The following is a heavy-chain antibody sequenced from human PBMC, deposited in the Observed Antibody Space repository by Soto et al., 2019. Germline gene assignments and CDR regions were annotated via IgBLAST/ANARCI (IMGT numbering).Heavy chain of an antibody. J-gene: IGHJ4*02. CDR2: IYYSGST. CDR3: ARARGARYFDY. CDR1: GVSISSGDYY. V-gene: IGHV4-30-4*01. D-gene: IGHD2-15*01. Sequence: LTCTVSGVSISSGDYYWSWIRQPPGKGLEWIGYIYYSGSTYYNPSLKSRVTISVDTSKNQFSLKLSSVTAADTAVYYCARARGARYFDYWGQGTLVTVSS.